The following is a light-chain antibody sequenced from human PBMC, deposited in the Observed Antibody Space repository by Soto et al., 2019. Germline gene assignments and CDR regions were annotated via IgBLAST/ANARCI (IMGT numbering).Light chain of an antibody. J-gene: IGLJ2*01. V-gene: IGLV2-14*01. Sequence: QSVLTQPASVSGSPGQSITISCTGTSSDVGGYNYVSWYQQHPGKAPKLMIYEVSNRPSGVSNRFSGSKSGNTASLTISGLQAEDEADYYCSSYTSSSTPHVVFGGGTKVPVL. CDR3: SSYTSSSTPHVV. CDR2: EVS. CDR1: SSDVGGYNY.